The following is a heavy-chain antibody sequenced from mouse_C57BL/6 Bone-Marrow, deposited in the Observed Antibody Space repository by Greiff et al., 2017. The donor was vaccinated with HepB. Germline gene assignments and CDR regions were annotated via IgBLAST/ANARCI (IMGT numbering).Heavy chain of an antibody. CDR3: ARESPSYYDYDGFAY. D-gene: IGHD2-4*01. J-gene: IGHJ3*01. CDR1: GYAFSSSW. V-gene: IGHV1-82*01. CDR2: IYPGDGDT. Sequence: VKLQESGPELVKPGASVKISCKASGYAFSSSWMNWVKQRPGKGLEWIGRIYPGDGDTNYNGKFKGKATLTADKSSSTAYMQLSSLTSEDSAVYFCARESPSYYDYDGFAYWGQGTLVTVAA.